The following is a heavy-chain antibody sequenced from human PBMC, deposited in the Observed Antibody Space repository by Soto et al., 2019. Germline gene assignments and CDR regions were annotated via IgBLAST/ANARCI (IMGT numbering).Heavy chain of an antibody. Sequence: QLQLQESGPGLVKPSETLSLTCTVSGGSISSSSYYWGWIRQPPGKGLEWIGTIYYSVSTYYNPSLQSRVTISVDTSKNQFSMKLSSVNAADTAVYYCARLYGSALFDFWGQGTLVTVSS. CDR3: ARLYGSALFDF. V-gene: IGHV4-39*01. D-gene: IGHD3-10*01. J-gene: IGHJ4*02. CDR2: IYYSVST. CDR1: GGSISSSSYY.